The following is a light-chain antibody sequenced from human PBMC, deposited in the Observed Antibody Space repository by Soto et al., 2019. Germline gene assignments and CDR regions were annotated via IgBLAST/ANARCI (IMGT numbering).Light chain of an antibody. V-gene: IGLV2-8*01. J-gene: IGLJ1*01. Sequence: QSVLTQPPSASGSPGQSVTIYCTGTSSDIGAYNSVSWYQDYPGKAPKLIIYEVTKRPSGVPTRFSGSKSDNTASLTVSGLQADDEADYYCSSQAASNSFVFGTGTKLTVL. CDR1: SSDIGAYNS. CDR3: SSQAASNSFV. CDR2: EVT.